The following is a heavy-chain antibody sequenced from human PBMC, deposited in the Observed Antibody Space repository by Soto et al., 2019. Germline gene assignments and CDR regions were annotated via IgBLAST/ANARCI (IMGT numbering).Heavy chain of an antibody. D-gene: IGHD2-2*01. Sequence: EVQLVESGGGLVQPGGSLRLSCAASGFTFSSYDMHWVRQATGKGLEWVSAIGTAGDTYYPGSVKCRFTISRENAKNSLYLQMNSLRAEDTAVYYCARVAREDQLLSSGYFDYWGQGTLVTVSS. CDR3: ARVAREDQLLSSGYFDY. J-gene: IGHJ4*02. CDR2: IGTAGDT. V-gene: IGHV3-13*01. CDR1: GFTFSSYD.